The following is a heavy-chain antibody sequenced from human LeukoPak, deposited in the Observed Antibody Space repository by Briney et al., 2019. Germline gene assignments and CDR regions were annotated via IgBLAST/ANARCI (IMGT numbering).Heavy chain of an antibody. CDR2: ISYDGSSQ. CDR3: ARGGDTVATIFYYFDY. J-gene: IGHJ4*02. CDR1: GFTFSDYA. D-gene: IGHD5-12*01. Sequence: GGSLRLSCAASGFTFSDYALHWVRQAPGKGLEWVAIISYDGSSQNYANSVKGRFTISRDNSKNTLYLQMNSLRPEDTAVYYCARGGDTVATIFYYFDYWGQGTLVTVSS. V-gene: IGHV3-30-3*01.